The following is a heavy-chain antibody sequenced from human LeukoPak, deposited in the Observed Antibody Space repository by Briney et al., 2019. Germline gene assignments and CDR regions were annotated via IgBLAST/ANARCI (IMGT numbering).Heavy chain of an antibody. CDR1: GYSISSGYY. CDR3: ARALGTTLFDY. CDR2: IYHSGST. Sequence: SETLSLTCTVSGYSISSGYYWGWIRQPPGKGLEWIGSIYHSGSTYYNPSLKSRVTISVDTSKNQFSLKLNSVTAADTAVYYCARALGTTLFDYRGQGTLVTVSS. V-gene: IGHV4-38-2*02. J-gene: IGHJ4*02. D-gene: IGHD2/OR15-2a*01.